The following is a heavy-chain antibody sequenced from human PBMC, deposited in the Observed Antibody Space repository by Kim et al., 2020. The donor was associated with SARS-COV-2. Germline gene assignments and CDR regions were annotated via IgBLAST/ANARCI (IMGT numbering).Heavy chain of an antibody. CDR1: GGSISSYY. CDR2: IYYSGST. V-gene: IGHV4-59*13. D-gene: IGHD4-17*01. Sequence: SETLSLTCTVSGGSISSYYWSWIRQPPGKGLEWIGYIYYSGSTNYNPSLKSRVTISVDTSKNQFSLKLSSVTAADTAVYYCARDTLFGDYEYWGQGTLVTVSS. J-gene: IGHJ4*02. CDR3: ARDTLFGDYEY.